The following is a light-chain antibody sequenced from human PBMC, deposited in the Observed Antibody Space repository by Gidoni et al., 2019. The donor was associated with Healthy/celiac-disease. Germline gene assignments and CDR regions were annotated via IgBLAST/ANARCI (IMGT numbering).Light chain of an antibody. V-gene: IGKV1-5*01. J-gene: IGKJ1*01. CDR1: QSISSW. CDR2: DAS. Sequence: DIQLTQSPPTLSASVGDRVTITCRASQSISSWLAWYQQKPGKAPKLLIYDASSLESGVPSRFSGSGSGTEFTLTISSLQPDDFATYYCQQYYSYPWTFGQGTKVEIK. CDR3: QQYYSYPWT.